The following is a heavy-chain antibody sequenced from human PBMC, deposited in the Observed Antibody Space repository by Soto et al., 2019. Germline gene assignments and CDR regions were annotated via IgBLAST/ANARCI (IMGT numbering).Heavy chain of an antibody. D-gene: IGHD6-19*01. CDR3: ARPSVAGTWGPFDY. CDR1: GGSISTYY. Sequence: QLQLQESGPGLVKPSETLSLTCTVSGGSISTYYWSWIRQPPGKGLEWIGHVYYSGTTNYNASLKIRVTISVDTSKNQFSLKLTSVTAADTAVYYCARPSVAGTWGPFDYWGQGTLVTVSS. CDR2: VYYSGTT. J-gene: IGHJ4*02. V-gene: IGHV4-59*08.